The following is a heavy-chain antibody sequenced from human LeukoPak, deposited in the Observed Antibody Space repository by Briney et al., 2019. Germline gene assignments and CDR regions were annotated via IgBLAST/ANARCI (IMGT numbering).Heavy chain of an antibody. V-gene: IGHV4-34*01. J-gene: IGHJ4*02. Sequence: PSETLSLTCAVYGGSFSGYYWSWIRQPPGKGLEWIGEINHSGSTNYNPSLKSRVTISVDASKNQFSLKLSSVTAADTAVYYCARPRRGSYTNWGQGTLVTVSS. CDR3: ARPRRGSYTN. D-gene: IGHD5-12*01. CDR1: GGSFSGYY. CDR2: INHSGST.